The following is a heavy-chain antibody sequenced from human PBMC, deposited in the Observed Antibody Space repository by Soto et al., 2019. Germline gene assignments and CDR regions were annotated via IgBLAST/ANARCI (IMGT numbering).Heavy chain of an antibody. CDR3: ARGRGYSGYDFFGDYYYMDV. V-gene: IGHV1-18*01. J-gene: IGHJ6*03. Sequence: ASVKVSCKASGYTFTSYAMHWVRQAPGQRLEWMGWISAYNGNTNYAQKLQGRVTMTTDTSTSTAYMELRSPRSDDTAVYYCARGRGYSGYDFFGDYYYMDVWGKGTTVTVSS. CDR2: ISAYNGNT. D-gene: IGHD5-12*01. CDR1: GYTFTSYA.